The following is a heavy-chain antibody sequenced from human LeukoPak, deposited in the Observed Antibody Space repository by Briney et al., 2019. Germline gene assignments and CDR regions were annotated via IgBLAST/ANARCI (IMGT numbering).Heavy chain of an antibody. CDR2: IIWNGGST. V-gene: IGHV3-20*04. CDR1: GFIFDDYG. D-gene: IGHD2-2*01. J-gene: IGHJ3*02. CDR3: ARVRYCSSTSCYFSAFDI. Sequence: GGSLRLSCAASGFIFDDYGMSWVRQAPGKGLEWVSGIIWNGGSTGYVDSVKGRFTISRDNAKNSLYLQMNSLRAEDTALYYCARVRYCSSTSCYFSAFDIWGQGTMVTVSS.